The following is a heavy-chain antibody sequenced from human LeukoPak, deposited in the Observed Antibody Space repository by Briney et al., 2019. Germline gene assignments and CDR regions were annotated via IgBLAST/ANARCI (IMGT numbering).Heavy chain of an antibody. CDR3: ARDTIAAAYNWFDP. V-gene: IGHV4-59*11. CDR1: GASIRSHY. Sequence: NASETLSLTCTVSGASIRSHYWSWIRQPPGKGLEWIGYMYYSGNSNYNPALKSRVTISVDTSKNQFSLKLSSVTAADTAVYYCARDTIAAAYNWFDPWGQGTLVTVSS. J-gene: IGHJ5*02. D-gene: IGHD6-13*01. CDR2: MYYSGNS.